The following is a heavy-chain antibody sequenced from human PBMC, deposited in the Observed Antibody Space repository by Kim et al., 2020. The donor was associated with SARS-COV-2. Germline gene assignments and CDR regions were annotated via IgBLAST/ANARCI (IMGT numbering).Heavy chain of an antibody. CDR3: AKSKSPAGRDAFDV. V-gene: IGHV3-30*18. CDR1: GFTFNTYD. CDR2: ISTDVSHR. Sequence: GGSLRLSCAASGFTFNTYDMYWVRQAPGKGLEWVAVISTDVSHRYYSDSVKGRFTISRDNSKSTLYLQMNSLRTEDTAIYHCAKSKSPAGRDAFDVWGQGTMVTVSS. J-gene: IGHJ3*01. D-gene: IGHD4-4*01.